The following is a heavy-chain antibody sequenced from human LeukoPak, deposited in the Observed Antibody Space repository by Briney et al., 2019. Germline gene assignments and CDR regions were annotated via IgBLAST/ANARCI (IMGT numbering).Heavy chain of an antibody. CDR1: GASISSSY. D-gene: IGHD1-7*01. V-gene: IGHV4-59*12. CDR2: IYYSGTT. Sequence: SETLSLTCTVSGASISSSYWSWIRQPPGKGLEWIGYIYYSGTTKYNPSLKSRVTISVDTSKNQFSLKLTSVTAADTAVYYCARTGTTSRGYYFDYWGQGTLVTVSS. J-gene: IGHJ4*02. CDR3: ARTGTTSRGYYFDY.